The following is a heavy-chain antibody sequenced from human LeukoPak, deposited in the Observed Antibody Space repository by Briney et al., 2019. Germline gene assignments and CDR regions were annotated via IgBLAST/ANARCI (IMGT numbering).Heavy chain of an antibody. CDR3: ARAVGIAVAGLYGMDV. D-gene: IGHD6-19*01. V-gene: IGHV3-53*01. CDR2: IYSGGST. J-gene: IGHJ6*02. CDR1: GFTVSSNY. Sequence: GSLRLSCAASGFTVSSNYMSWVRQAPGKGLEWVSVIYSGGSTYYADSVKGRFTISRDNSKNTLYLQMNSLRAEDTAVYYCARAVGIAVAGLYGMDVWGQGTTVTVSS.